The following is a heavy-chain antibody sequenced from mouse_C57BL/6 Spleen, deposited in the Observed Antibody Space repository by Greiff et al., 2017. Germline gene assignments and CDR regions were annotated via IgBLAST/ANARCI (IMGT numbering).Heavy chain of an antibody. CDR3: TRLIYYYGFYYFDY. CDR1: GFTFSDAW. Sequence: EVKLEESGGGLVQPGGSMKLSCAASGFTFSDAWMDWVRQSPEKGLEWVAEIRNKANNHATYYAESVKGRFTISRDDSKSSVYLQMNSLRAEDTGIYYCTRLIYYYGFYYFDYWGQGTTLTVSS. D-gene: IGHD1-1*01. V-gene: IGHV6-6*01. CDR2: IRNKANNHAT. J-gene: IGHJ2*01.